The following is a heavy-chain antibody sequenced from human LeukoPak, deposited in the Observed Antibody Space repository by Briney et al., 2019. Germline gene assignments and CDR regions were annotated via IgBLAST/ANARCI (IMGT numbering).Heavy chain of an antibody. Sequence: ASVKVSCKASGYTFTNYGISWVRQAPGQGLEWMGWISLYNGNTNYAQKLQGRVTMTTDTSTSTAYMELRSLRSDDTAVYHCARDPHGGYPDYWGQGTLVTVSS. CDR2: ISLYNGNT. CDR3: ARDPHGGYPDY. J-gene: IGHJ4*02. V-gene: IGHV1-18*01. CDR1: GYTFTNYG. D-gene: IGHD5-18*01.